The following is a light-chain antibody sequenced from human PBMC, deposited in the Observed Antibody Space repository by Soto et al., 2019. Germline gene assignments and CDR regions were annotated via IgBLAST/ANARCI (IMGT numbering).Light chain of an antibody. V-gene: IGLV2-14*01. Sequence: QSVLTQPASVSGSPGQSITISCIGTSSDIGGYKYVSWYQQHPGKAPKLMINDVSNRPSGVSHRFSGSKSGNTAYLTISGLQAEDEADYYCSFYTSSSTLLFGGGTKLTVL. CDR3: SFYTSSSTLL. CDR1: SSDIGGYKY. J-gene: IGLJ2*01. CDR2: DVS.